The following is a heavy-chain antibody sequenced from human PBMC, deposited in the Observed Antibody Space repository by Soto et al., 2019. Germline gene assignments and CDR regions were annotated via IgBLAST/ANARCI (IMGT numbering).Heavy chain of an antibody. J-gene: IGHJ6*02. V-gene: IGHV3-74*01. D-gene: IGHD3-22*01. Sequence: GGSLRLSCAASGFTFSTYAMHWVRQAPGKGQVWVSDINNDGGSTSYANSVMGRFTISRDNAKNTLYLQMNSLRGEDTAVYYCARDGITMILGITGMDVWGQGTTVTVSS. CDR1: GFTFSTYA. CDR2: INNDGGST. CDR3: ARDGITMILGITGMDV.